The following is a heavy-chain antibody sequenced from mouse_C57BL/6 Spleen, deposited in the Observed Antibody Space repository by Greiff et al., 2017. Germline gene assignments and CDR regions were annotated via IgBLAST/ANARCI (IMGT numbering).Heavy chain of an antibody. J-gene: IGHJ4*01. CDR1: GYAFSSSW. V-gene: IGHV1-82*01. CDR2: IYPGDGDT. CDR3: ARWSLLGPRGGYYAMDY. D-gene: IGHD4-1*01. Sequence: QVQLQQSGPELVKPGASVKISCKASGYAFSSSWMNWVKQRPGKGLEWIGRIYPGDGDTNYNGKFKGKATLTADKSSSTAYMQLSSLTSEDSAVYFCARWSLLGPRGGYYAMDYWGQGTSVTVSS.